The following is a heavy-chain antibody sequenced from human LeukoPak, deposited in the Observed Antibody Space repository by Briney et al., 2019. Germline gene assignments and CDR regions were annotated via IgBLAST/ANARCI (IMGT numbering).Heavy chain of an antibody. D-gene: IGHD1-1*01. Sequence: SETLSLTCTVSGGSISSSTYYWGWIRQPPGRGLEWIGSIYYSGSTYYNPSLKSRVTISVDTSKNQFSLKLSSVTAADTAVYYCARHGVGGSWNDETAIDYWGQGTLVTVSS. J-gene: IGHJ4*02. CDR3: ARHGVGGSWNDETAIDY. CDR1: GGSISSSTYY. V-gene: IGHV4-39*01. CDR2: IYYSGST.